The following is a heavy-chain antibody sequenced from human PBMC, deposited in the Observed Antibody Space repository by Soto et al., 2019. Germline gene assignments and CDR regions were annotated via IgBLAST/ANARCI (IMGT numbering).Heavy chain of an antibody. D-gene: IGHD3-16*01. CDR1: GYTFTDFA. CDR3: AREGAHYAPLDL. CDR2: INVGNGNT. Sequence: QAQLVQSGAEATQPGASVRVSCKASGYTFTDFALHWVRQDPGQGLVWMGWINVGNGNTGYSRKFQGRFTNDRDMSATTAYIEVTSLTSEDTAIYYCAREGAHYAPLDLWGQGTLVTVSS. V-gene: IGHV1-3*01. J-gene: IGHJ4*02.